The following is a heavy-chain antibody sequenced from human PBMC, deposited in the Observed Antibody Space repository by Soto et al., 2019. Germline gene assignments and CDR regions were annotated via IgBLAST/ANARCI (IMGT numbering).Heavy chain of an antibody. CDR1: GYTFTSYD. D-gene: IGHD3-22*01. CDR2: MNPNSGNT. J-gene: IGHJ4*02. Sequence: GASVKVSCKASGYTFTSYDINWVRQATGQGLEWMGWMNPNSGNTGYAQKFQGRVTMTRNTSISTAYMELNSLRAEDTAVYYCARDFGREFDSSGNYWGQGTLVTVSS. V-gene: IGHV1-8*01. CDR3: ARDFGREFDSSGNY.